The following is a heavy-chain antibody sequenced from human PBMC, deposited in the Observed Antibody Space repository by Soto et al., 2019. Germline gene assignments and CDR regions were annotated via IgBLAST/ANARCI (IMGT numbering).Heavy chain of an antibody. V-gene: IGHV1-18*04. CDR3: ARSVDFDWLLGFDY. J-gene: IGHJ4*02. CDR1: GYTFTSYG. CDR2: ISAYNGNT. D-gene: IGHD3-9*01. Sequence: ASVNVSCKASGYTFTSYGISWVRQAPGQGLEWMGWISAYNGNTNYAQKLQGRVTMTTDTSTSTAYMELRSLRSDDTAVYYCARSVDFDWLLGFDYWGQGTLVTVSS.